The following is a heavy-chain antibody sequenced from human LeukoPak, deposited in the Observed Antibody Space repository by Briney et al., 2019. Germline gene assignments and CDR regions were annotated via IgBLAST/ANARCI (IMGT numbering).Heavy chain of an antibody. Sequence: SDTLSLTCAVYGGSFSGYYWSWIRQPPGKGLEWIGEINHSGSTNYNPSLKSRVTISVDTSKNQFSLKLSSVTAADTAVYYCARKGTDYGGNWYFDLWGRGTLVTVSS. J-gene: IGHJ2*01. CDR2: INHSGST. V-gene: IGHV4-34*01. CDR3: ARKGTDYGGNWYFDL. CDR1: GGSFSGYY. D-gene: IGHD4-23*01.